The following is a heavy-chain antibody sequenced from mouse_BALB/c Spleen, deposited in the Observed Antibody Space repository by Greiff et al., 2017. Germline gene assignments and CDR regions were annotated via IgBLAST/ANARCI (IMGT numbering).Heavy chain of an antibody. V-gene: IGHV14-3*02. J-gene: IGHJ4*01. CDR3: ARVRSAMDY. D-gene: IGHD2-14*01. CDR2: IDPANGNT. CDR1: GFNIKDTY. Sequence: EVKLMESGAELVKPGASVKLSCTASGFNIKDTYMHWVKQRPEQGLEWIGRIDPANGNTKYDPKFQGKATITADTSSNTAYLQLSSLTSEDTAVYYCARVRSAMDYWGQGTSVTVSS.